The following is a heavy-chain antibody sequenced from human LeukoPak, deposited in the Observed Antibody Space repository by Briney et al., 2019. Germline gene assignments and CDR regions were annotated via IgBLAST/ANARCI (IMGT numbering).Heavy chain of an antibody. CDR2: ISSSSSTI. Sequence: GGSLRLSCAASGFTFSSYEMNWVRQAPGKGLEWVSYISSSSSTIYYEDSVKGRFTISRDNAKNSLYLQMNSLRAEDTAVYYCARERLPPLDAFDIWGQGTMVTVSS. J-gene: IGHJ3*02. CDR3: ARERLPPLDAFDI. V-gene: IGHV3-48*03. D-gene: IGHD1-1*01. CDR1: GFTFSSYE.